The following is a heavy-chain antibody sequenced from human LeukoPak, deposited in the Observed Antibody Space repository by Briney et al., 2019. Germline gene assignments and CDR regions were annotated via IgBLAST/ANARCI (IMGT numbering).Heavy chain of an antibody. V-gene: IGHV3-7*01. D-gene: IGHD3-9*01. J-gene: IGHJ4*02. CDR2: IKQDGSEK. CDR3: ARDVRRDYDILTGYYIGPYYFDY. CDR1: GFSFSNYW. Sequence: TGGSLRLSCAASGFSFSNYWMSWVRQAPGKGLEWVANIKQDGSEKYYVDSVKGRFTISRDNAKNSLYLQMNSLRAEDTAVYYCARDVRRDYDILTGYYIGPYYFDYWGQGTLVTVSS.